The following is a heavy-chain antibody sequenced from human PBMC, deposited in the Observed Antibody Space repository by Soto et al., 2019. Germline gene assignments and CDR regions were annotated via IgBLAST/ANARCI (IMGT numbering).Heavy chain of an antibody. CDR1: GFTFSSYG. CDR3: ARDLRYYYYYMDV. CDR2: IWYDGSNK. J-gene: IGHJ6*03. D-gene: IGHD4-17*01. Sequence: GGSLRLSCAASGFTFSSYGMHWVRQAPGKGLEWVAVIWYDGSNKYYADSVKGRFTISRDNSKNTLYLQMNSLRAEDTAVYYCARDLRYYYYYMDVWGKGTTVTVSS. V-gene: IGHV3-33*08.